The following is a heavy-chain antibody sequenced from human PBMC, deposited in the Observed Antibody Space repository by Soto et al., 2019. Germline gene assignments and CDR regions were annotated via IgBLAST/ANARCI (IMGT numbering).Heavy chain of an antibody. Sequence: GGSLRLSCAASGFTFSSYAMHWVRQAPGKGLEWVAVISYDGSNKYYADSVKGRFTISRDNSKNTLCLQMNSLRAEDTAVYYCARDPAASIAARPPYYYYYGMDVWGQGTTVTVSS. V-gene: IGHV3-30-3*01. D-gene: IGHD6-6*01. J-gene: IGHJ6*02. CDR3: ARDPAASIAARPPYYYYYGMDV. CDR1: GFTFSSYA. CDR2: ISYDGSNK.